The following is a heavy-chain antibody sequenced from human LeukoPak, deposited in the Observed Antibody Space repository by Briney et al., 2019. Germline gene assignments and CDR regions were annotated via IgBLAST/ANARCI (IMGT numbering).Heavy chain of an antibody. CDR1: GYSFTSNY. V-gene: IGHV1-46*01. CDR3: ARDQEGFDY. CDR2: IYSRDGST. Sequence: ASVKVSCKASGYSFTSNYIHWVRQAPGQGLEWMGMIYSRDGSTSYAQRFQDRVTVTRDTSTSTVHMELSGLRSEDTAVYYCARDQEGFDYWGQGTQVTVSS. J-gene: IGHJ4*02.